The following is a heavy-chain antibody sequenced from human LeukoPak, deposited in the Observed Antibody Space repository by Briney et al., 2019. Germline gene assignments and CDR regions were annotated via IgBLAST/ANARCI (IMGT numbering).Heavy chain of an antibody. J-gene: IGHJ3*02. D-gene: IGHD5-18*01. CDR1: GGSISTYY. CDR3: ASLARGYRALRDAFDI. Sequence: PSETLSLTCTVSGGSISTYYWNWIRQPPGKGLEWIGYVYYSGSTNYNPSLKSRVTISVDTSKNQFSLKLSSVTAADTAVYYCASLARGYRALRDAFDIWGQGTMVTVSS. V-gene: IGHV4-59*12. CDR2: VYYSGST.